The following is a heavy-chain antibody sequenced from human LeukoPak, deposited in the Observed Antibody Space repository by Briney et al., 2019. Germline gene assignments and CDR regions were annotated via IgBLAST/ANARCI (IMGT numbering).Heavy chain of an antibody. CDR2: ISAYNGNT. D-gene: IGHD3-10*01. Sequence: GASVKVSCKASGYTFTSYGISWVRQAPGQGLEWMGWISAYNGNTNYAQKLQGRVTMTTDTSTSTAYMELRSLRSDDTAVYYCARQYYGSGSYYKVDAFDIWGQGTMVTVSS. V-gene: IGHV1-18*01. CDR3: ARQYYGSGSYYKVDAFDI. CDR1: GYTFTSYG. J-gene: IGHJ3*02.